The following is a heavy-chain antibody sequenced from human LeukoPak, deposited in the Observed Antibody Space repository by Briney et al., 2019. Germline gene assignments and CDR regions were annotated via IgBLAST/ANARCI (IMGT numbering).Heavy chain of an antibody. CDR2: ISGSGGST. D-gene: IGHD3-10*01. Sequence: GGSLRLSCAASGFTFSSYAMSWVRKAPGKGLEWVSAISGSGGSTYYADSVKGRFTISRDNSKNTLYLQMNSLRAEDTAVYYCAKAGGYYYGSGDYDYWGQGTLVTVSS. V-gene: IGHV3-23*01. CDR1: GFTFSSYA. CDR3: AKAGGYYYGSGDYDY. J-gene: IGHJ4*02.